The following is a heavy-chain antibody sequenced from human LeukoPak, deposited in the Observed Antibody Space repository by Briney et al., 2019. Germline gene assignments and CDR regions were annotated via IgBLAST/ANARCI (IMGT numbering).Heavy chain of an antibody. CDR3: ARVRGSGY. CDR2: INPNSGGT. CDR1: GYTFTGYY. Sequence: ASVKVSCKASGYTFTGYYMHWVRQAPGQGLEWMGWINPNSGGTNYAQKFQGRITMTRDTSITTAYMELDSLRSDDTAVYYCARVRGSGYWGQGTLVTVSS. D-gene: IGHD3-10*01. J-gene: IGHJ4*02. V-gene: IGHV1-2*02.